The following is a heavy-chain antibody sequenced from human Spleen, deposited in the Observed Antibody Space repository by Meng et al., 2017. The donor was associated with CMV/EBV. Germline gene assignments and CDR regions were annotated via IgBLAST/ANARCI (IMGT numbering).Heavy chain of an antibody. CDR2: INANSGDT. V-gene: IGHV1-2*02. CDR1: GYTFTSYY. Sequence: ASVKVSCKASGYTFTSYYMHWVRQAPGQGLEWMGWINANSGDTNYAQKFEGRVTMTRDTSISTGYMELSRLRSDDTAVYYCARGDAGATYGYWGQGTLVTVSS. CDR3: ARGDAGATYGY. J-gene: IGHJ4*02. D-gene: IGHD1-26*01.